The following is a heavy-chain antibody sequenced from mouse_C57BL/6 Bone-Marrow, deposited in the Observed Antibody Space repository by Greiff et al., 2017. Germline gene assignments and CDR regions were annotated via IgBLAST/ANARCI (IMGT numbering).Heavy chain of an antibody. CDR1: GYTFTSYW. CDR2: IHPNSGST. Sequence: QVQLQQPGAELVKPGASVKLSCKASGYTFTSYWMHWVKQRPGQGLEWIGMIHPNSGSTNYNETFKSKATLTVDKSSITAYMQLSSLTSEDSAVYYCARLTAQATDWFAYWGQGILVTVSA. V-gene: IGHV1-64*01. D-gene: IGHD3-2*02. J-gene: IGHJ3*01. CDR3: ARLTAQATDWFAY.